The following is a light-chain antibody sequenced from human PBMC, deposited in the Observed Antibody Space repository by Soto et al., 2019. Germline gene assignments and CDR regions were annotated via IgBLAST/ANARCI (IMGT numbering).Light chain of an antibody. Sequence: EIVLTQSPATLSLSPGERATLSCRASQSVSSYLAWYQQKPGQAPRLLIYDASNRATGIPARFSGSGSGTDFPLTISSLEPEDSAVYYCQQRSNWITFGQGTRLEMK. J-gene: IGKJ5*01. CDR2: DAS. CDR1: QSVSSY. V-gene: IGKV3-11*01. CDR3: QQRSNWIT.